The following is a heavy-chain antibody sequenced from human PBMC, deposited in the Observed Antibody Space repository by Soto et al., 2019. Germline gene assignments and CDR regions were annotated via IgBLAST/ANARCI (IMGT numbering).Heavy chain of an antibody. CDR3: ARRDYGDGGSYYFDY. Sequence: SVKVSCKASGYTFTSYYMHWVRQAPVQGLEWMGIINPSGGSTSYAQKFQGRVTMTRDTSTSTVYMELSSLRSEDTAVYYCARRDYGDGGSYYFDYWGQGTLVTVSS. CDR1: GYTFTSYY. D-gene: IGHD4-17*01. J-gene: IGHJ4*02. CDR2: INPSGGST. V-gene: IGHV1-46*01.